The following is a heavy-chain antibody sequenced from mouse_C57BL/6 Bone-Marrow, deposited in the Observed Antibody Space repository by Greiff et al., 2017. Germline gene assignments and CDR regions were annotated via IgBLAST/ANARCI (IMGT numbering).Heavy chain of an antibody. CDR2: ISSGGSYT. V-gene: IGHV5-6*01. J-gene: IGHJ1*03. Sequence: EVQGVESGGDLVKPGGSLKLSCAASGFTFSSYGMSWVRQTPDKRLEWVATISSGGSYTYYPDSVKGRFTISRDNAKNTLYLQISSLKSEDTAMYYCARRGYYGSSYDWYFDVWGTGTTVTVSS. CDR3: ARRGYYGSSYDWYFDV. CDR1: GFTFSSYG. D-gene: IGHD1-1*01.